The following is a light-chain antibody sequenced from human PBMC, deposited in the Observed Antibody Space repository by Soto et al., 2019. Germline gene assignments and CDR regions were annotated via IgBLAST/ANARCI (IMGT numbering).Light chain of an antibody. Sequence: VMTQSPATLSVSPGERATLSCRASQSVSINLAWYQQKPGQAPRLLIHYASTRATGIPDRFSGSGSGTEFTLTINSLQSEDFAVYFCQKYNNWPITCGQGTRLEIK. CDR2: YAS. J-gene: IGKJ5*01. V-gene: IGKV3-15*01. CDR3: QKYNNWPIT. CDR1: QSVSIN.